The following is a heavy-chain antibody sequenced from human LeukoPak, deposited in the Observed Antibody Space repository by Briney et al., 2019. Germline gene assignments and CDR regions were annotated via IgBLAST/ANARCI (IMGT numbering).Heavy chain of an antibody. Sequence: TGRSLRLSCAASGFTFDDYAMHWVRHAPGKGLEWVSGISWDSGSIGYADSVKGRFTISRDNAKNSLYLQMNSLRAEDTALYYCAKDIRGAISDGLDYWGQGTLVTVSS. D-gene: IGHD3-10*01. CDR1: GFTFDDYA. CDR2: ISWDSGSI. J-gene: IGHJ4*02. CDR3: AKDIRGAISDGLDY. V-gene: IGHV3-9*01.